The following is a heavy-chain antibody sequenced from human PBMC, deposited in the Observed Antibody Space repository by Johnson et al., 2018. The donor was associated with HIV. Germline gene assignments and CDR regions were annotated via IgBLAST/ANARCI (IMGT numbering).Heavy chain of an antibody. J-gene: IGHJ3*02. V-gene: IGHV3-20*04. Sequence: VQLVESGGRVVRRGGSLRLSCAASGFTFDDYGMSWVRQGPGKGLEWVSGIDWNGGSTGHADSVKGRFTISRDNTKNSLHLQMNSLRGEDTALYYCARGFVRISMILVADAFDIWGQGTMVTVSS. CDR3: ARGFVRISMILVADAFDI. CDR2: IDWNGGST. CDR1: GFTFDDYG. D-gene: IGHD3-22*01.